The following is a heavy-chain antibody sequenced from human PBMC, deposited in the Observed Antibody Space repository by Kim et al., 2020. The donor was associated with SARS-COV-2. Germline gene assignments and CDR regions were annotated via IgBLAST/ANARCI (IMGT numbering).Heavy chain of an antibody. CDR2: ISAYNGHT. V-gene: IGHV1-18*01. D-gene: IGHD6-19*01. J-gene: IGHJ4*02. Sequence: ASVKVSCRASGYTFRTYGINWVRPAPGQGLEWMGWISAYNGHTNYAPNLQDRVTMTTDTSTSTAYMEVRSLRSDDTAIYYCARIQPADASGWFYYFDYWGQGTLVTVSS. CDR1: GYTFRTYG. CDR3: ARIQPADASGWFYYFDY.